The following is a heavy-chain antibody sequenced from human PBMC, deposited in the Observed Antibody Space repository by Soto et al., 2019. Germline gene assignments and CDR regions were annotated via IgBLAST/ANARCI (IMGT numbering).Heavy chain of an antibody. D-gene: IGHD3-3*01. CDR1: GGSFSGYY. Sequence: SETLSLTCAVYGGSFSGYYWSWIRQPPGKGLEWIGEINHSGSTNYNPSLKSRVTISVDTSKNQFSLKLSSVTAADTAVYYCARGRNLIFGVVKKYNWFDPWGQGTLVTVSS. CDR2: INHSGST. CDR3: ARGRNLIFGVVKKYNWFDP. J-gene: IGHJ5*02. V-gene: IGHV4-34*01.